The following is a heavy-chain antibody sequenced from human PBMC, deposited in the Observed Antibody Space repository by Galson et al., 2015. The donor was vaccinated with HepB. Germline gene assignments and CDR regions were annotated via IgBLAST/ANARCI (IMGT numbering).Heavy chain of an antibody. D-gene: IGHD3-9*01. CDR1: GYTFKSYA. V-gene: IGHV7-4-1*02. Sequence: SVKVSCEASGYTFKSYAINWVRQAPGQGLEWMGWINTKTGRPKYAQGFTGRFVFSLDTSVSTAYVQISSLKAEDSAVYYCARSGYYLDDSDYMDVWGKGTTVIVSS. J-gene: IGHJ6*03. CDR3: ARSGYYLDDSDYMDV. CDR2: INTKTGRP.